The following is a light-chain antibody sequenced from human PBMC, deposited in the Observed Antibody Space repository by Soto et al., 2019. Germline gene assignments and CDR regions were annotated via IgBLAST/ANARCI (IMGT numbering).Light chain of an antibody. CDR3: MQGTHWPPMYT. V-gene: IGKV2-30*01. Sequence: DVVMTQSPLSLPVTLGQPASISCRSSQSLVYSDGIAYLSWFQQRPGQSPRRLIYKASNRDSGVPDRFSGSWSGTDFTLQINRVEAEDVGVYYCMQGTHWPPMYTFGQGTKLEIK. J-gene: IGKJ2*01. CDR1: QSLVYSDGIAY. CDR2: KAS.